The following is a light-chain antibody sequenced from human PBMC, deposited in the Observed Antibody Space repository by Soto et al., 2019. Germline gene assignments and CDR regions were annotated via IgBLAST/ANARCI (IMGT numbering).Light chain of an antibody. CDR1: SVHSSYA. J-gene: IGLJ2*01. Sequence: QPVLTQSPSASASLGASVKLTCTLSSVHSSYAIAWHQQQPEKGPRYLMKLNSDGSHSKGDGIPDRFSGSSSGAERYLTISGLQSEDEADYYCQTWGTGVVFGGGTKLTVL. CDR3: QTWGTGVV. CDR2: LNSDGSH. V-gene: IGLV4-69*01.